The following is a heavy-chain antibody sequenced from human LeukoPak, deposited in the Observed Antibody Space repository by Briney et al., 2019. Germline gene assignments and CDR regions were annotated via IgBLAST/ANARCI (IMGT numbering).Heavy chain of an antibody. D-gene: IGHD4-23*01. Sequence: GGSLRLSCAASGFTFSSYGMSWVRQAPGKGLEWVSGISGSGGSTYYADSVKGRLTISRDNAKDSLDLQMNSLRVDDTAVYYCARGATYGGGDYWGQGTLVTVSS. CDR1: GFTFSSYG. CDR2: ISGSGGST. CDR3: ARGATYGGGDY. J-gene: IGHJ4*02. V-gene: IGHV3-23*01.